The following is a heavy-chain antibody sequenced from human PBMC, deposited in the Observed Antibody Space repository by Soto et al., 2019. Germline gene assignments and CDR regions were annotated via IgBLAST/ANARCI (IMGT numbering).Heavy chain of an antibody. CDR2: ISGSGGST. V-gene: IGHV3-23*01. CDR3: AKAKRTTMVRGVTNWFDP. J-gene: IGHJ5*02. D-gene: IGHD3-10*01. Sequence: PGGSLRLSCAASGFTFSSYAMSWVRQAPGKGLEWVSAISGSGGSTYYADSVKGRFTISRDNSKNTLYLQMSSLRAEDTAVYYCAKAKRTTMVRGVTNWFDPWGQGTLVTVSS. CDR1: GFTFSSYA.